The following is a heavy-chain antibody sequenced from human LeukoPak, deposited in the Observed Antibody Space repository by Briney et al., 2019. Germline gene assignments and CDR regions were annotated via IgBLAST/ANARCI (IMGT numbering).Heavy chain of an antibody. D-gene: IGHD3-16*01. CDR1: GYTLTELS. CDR3: ATVIFGSNGYLGGFDY. Sequence: ASVKVSCKVSGYTLTELSMHWVRQAPGKGLEWMGGFDPEDGETIYAQKFQGRVTMTEDTSTDTAYMELSSLRSEDTAVYYCATVIFGSNGYLGGFDYWGQGTLVTVSS. CDR2: FDPEDGET. J-gene: IGHJ4*02. V-gene: IGHV1-24*01.